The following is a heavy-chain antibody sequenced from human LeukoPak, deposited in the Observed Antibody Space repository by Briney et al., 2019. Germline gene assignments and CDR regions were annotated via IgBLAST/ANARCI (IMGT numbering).Heavy chain of an antibody. D-gene: IGHD1-26*01. V-gene: IGHV1-2*02. Sequence: ASVKVSCKASGYTFTGYYMHWVRQAPGQGLEWMGWINPNSGGTNYAQKFQGRVTMTRDTSISTAYMELSRLRSDDTAVYYCAREGVGATTQGNDAFDIWGQGTMVTVSS. CDR1: GYTFTGYY. CDR2: INPNSGGT. CDR3: AREGVGATTQGNDAFDI. J-gene: IGHJ3*02.